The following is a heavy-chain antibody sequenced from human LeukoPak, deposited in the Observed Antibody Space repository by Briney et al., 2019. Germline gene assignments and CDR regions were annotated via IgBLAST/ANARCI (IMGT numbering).Heavy chain of an antibody. J-gene: IGHJ5*02. CDR3: ARAAYNWNSPPINWFDP. CDR1: GYTFTGYY. D-gene: IGHD1-1*01. CDR2: INPNSGGT. V-gene: IGHV1-2*02. Sequence: ASVKVSCKASGYTFTGYYMHWVRQAPGQGLEWMGWINPNSGGTNYAQKFQGRVTMTRDTSISTAYMELSRLRSDDTAVYYCARAAYNWNSPPINWFDPWGQGTLVTVSS.